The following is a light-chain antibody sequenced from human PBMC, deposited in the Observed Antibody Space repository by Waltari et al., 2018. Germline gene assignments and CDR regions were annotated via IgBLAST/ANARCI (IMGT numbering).Light chain of an antibody. V-gene: IGKV1-6*01. J-gene: IGKJ1*01. CDR3: LQDYNYPHT. Sequence: AIQMTQSPSSLSASVGDRITITCRASQGIRNDLGWYQQKPGKAPNLLIYASSRLQSGVPSRFSGSGSGTDFTLTISSLQPEDFATYYCLQDYNYPHTFGQGTKVEIK. CDR2: ASS. CDR1: QGIRND.